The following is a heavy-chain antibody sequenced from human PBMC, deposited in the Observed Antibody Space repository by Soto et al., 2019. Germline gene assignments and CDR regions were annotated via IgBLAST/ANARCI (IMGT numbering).Heavy chain of an antibody. Sequence: GGSLRLSCAASGFTFSSYAMSWVRQAPGKGLEWVTAISGSGGSTYYADSVKGRFTISRDNSKNTLYLQMNSLRAEDTAVYYCASCFRRAAEYFQHWGQGTLVTVSS. CDR3: ASCFRRAAEYFQH. CDR1: GFTFSSYA. V-gene: IGHV3-23*01. J-gene: IGHJ1*01. CDR2: ISGSGGST.